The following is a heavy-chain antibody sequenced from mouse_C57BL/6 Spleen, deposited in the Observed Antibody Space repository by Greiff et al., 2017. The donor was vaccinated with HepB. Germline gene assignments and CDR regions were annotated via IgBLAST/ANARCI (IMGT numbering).Heavy chain of an antibody. J-gene: IGHJ2*01. CDR2: ISSGGDYI. Sequence: DVKLQESGEGLVKPGGSLKLSCAASGFTFSSYAMSWVRQTPEKRLEWVAYISSGGDYIYYADTVKGRFTISRDNARNTLYLQMSSLKSEDTAMYYCTRDYGSSYGGYFDYWGQGTTLTVSS. CDR1: GFTFSSYA. D-gene: IGHD1-1*01. CDR3: TRDYGSSYGGYFDY. V-gene: IGHV5-9-1*02.